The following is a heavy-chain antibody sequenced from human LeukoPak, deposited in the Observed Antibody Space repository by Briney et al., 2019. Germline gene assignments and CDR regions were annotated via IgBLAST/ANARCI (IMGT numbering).Heavy chain of an antibody. D-gene: IGHD3-10*01. CDR3: ARDPPKELWFGEFPI. CDR1: GGSISSSNW. CDR2: IYHSGST. J-gene: IGHJ4*02. V-gene: IGHV4-4*02. Sequence: SGTLSLTCAVSGGSISSSNWWSWVRQPPGKGLEWIGEIYHSGSTNYNPSLKSRVTISVDKSKNQFSLKLSSVTAADTAVYYCARDPPKELWFGEFPIWGQGTLVTVSS.